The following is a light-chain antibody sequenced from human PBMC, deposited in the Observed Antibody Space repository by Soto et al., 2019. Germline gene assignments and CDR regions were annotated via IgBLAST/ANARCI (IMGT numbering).Light chain of an antibody. CDR2: AAS. J-gene: IGKJ1*01. Sequence: IQLTPSPSSLSASVGDRVTITCRASQGISSYLAWYQQKPGKAPKLLIYAASTLQSGVPSRFSGSGSGTEFTLTISSLQPDDFATYYCQQYSSYWTFGQGTKVDIK. CDR1: QGISSY. CDR3: QQYSSYWT. V-gene: IGKV1-9*01.